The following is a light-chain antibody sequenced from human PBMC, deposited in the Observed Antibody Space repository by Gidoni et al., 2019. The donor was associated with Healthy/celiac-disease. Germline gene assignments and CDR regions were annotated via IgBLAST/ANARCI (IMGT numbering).Light chain of an antibody. CDR1: KLGDKY. CDR2: QDS. Sequence: SYELTQPPSVSVSPGQTASIPYSGDKLGDKYACWYQQKPGQSPVLVIYQDSKRPSGIPERFSGSNSGNTATLTISGTQAMDEADYYCQAWDSSVVFGGGTKLTVL. V-gene: IGLV3-1*01. CDR3: QAWDSSVV. J-gene: IGLJ2*01.